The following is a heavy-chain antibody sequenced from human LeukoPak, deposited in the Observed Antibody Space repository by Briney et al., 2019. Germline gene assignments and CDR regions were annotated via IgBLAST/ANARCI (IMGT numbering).Heavy chain of an antibody. Sequence: RTGGSLRLSCAASGFTFSSYSVNWVRQAPGKGLEWVSSISGSSTYIYYADSVKGRLTISRDNAKNSLYLQMNSLRAEDTAVYYCARVPLGVLRYFRYGMDVWGQGTTVTVSS. D-gene: IGHD3-9*01. V-gene: IGHV3-21*01. CDR3: ARVPLGVLRYFRYGMDV. CDR2: ISGSSTYI. CDR1: GFTFSSYS. J-gene: IGHJ6*02.